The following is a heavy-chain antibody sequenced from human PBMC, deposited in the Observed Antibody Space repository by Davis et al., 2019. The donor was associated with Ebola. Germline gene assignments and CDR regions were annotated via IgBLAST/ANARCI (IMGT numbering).Heavy chain of an antibody. Sequence: ASVKVSCKASGYTFTGYYMHWVRQAPGQGLEWMGRINTNSGGTNYAKKFQGRVTMTRDTSIRTAYMELSRLRSDDTAVYYCARGPGRDFDWLLSLDYWGQGTLVTVSS. CDR2: INTNSGGT. CDR3: ARGPGRDFDWLLSLDY. V-gene: IGHV1-2*06. D-gene: IGHD3-9*01. J-gene: IGHJ4*02. CDR1: GYTFTGYY.